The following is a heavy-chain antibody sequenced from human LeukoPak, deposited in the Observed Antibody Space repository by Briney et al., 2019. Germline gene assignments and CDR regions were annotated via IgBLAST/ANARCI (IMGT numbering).Heavy chain of an antibody. CDR1: GGSISSSSYY. V-gene: IGHV4-39*01. J-gene: IGHJ4*02. CDR3: ARTGPTLRYYYDSSGWNFDY. D-gene: IGHD3-22*01. CDR2: IYYSGST. Sequence: PSETLSLTCTVSGGSISSSSYYWGWIRQPPGKGLEWIGSIYYSGSTYYNPSLKSRVTISVDTSKNQFSLKLSSVTAADTAVHYCARTGPTLRYYYDSSGWNFDYWGQGTLVTVSS.